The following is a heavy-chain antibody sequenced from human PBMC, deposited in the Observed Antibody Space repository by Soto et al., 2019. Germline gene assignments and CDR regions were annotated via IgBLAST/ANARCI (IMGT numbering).Heavy chain of an antibody. CDR2: IYYSGST. D-gene: IGHD3-3*01. CDR3: ARVVFGRGNWFDP. V-gene: IGHV4-59*01. CDR1: GGSISSYY. Sequence: SETLSLTCTVFGGSISSYYWSWIRQPPGKGLEWIGYIYYSGSTNYNPSLKSRVTISVDTSKNQFSLKLSSVTAADTAVYYCARVVFGRGNWFDPWGQGTPVTV. J-gene: IGHJ5*02.